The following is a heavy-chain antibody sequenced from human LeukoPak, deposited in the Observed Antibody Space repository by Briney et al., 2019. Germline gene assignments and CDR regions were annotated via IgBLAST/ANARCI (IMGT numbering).Heavy chain of an antibody. CDR2: ISSSGSSI. CDR1: GFTLNSYE. D-gene: IGHD3-9*01. Sequence: PGGSLRLSCAASGFTLNSYEMNGVRQAPGKGLEWVSYISSSGSSIYYADSAKGRFTISRDNAKNSLYLQMNSLRAEDTAVYYCARPEGEPYFDCLYYFDYWGQGTLVTVSS. CDR3: ARPEGEPYFDCLYYFDY. J-gene: IGHJ4*02. V-gene: IGHV3-48*03.